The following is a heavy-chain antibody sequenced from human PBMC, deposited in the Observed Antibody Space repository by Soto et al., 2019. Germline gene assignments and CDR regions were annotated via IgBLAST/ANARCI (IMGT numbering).Heavy chain of an antibody. Sequence: SETLSLTCTVSGCSISSSSYYWGWIRQPPGKRLEWIGSIYYSGSTYYNPSLKSRVTISVDTSKNQFSLKLSSVTAADTALYYCARLYNYDFWSGYYVHYWGQGTLVTVSS. CDR1: GCSISSSSYY. J-gene: IGHJ4*02. D-gene: IGHD3-3*01. V-gene: IGHV4-39*01. CDR2: IYYSGST. CDR3: ARLYNYDFWSGYYVHY.